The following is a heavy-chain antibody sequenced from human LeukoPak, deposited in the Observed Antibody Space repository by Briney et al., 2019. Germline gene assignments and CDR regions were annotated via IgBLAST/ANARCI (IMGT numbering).Heavy chain of an antibody. CDR2: INHSGST. D-gene: IGHD5-18*01. J-gene: IGHJ4*02. CDR1: GGSFSGYY. CDR3: ARDSRYSSVY. V-gene: IGHV4-34*01. Sequence: SETLSLTCAVYGGSFSGYYWSWIRQPPGKGPEWIGEINHSGSTNYNPSLKSRVTISVDTSKNQFSLKLSSVTAADTAVYYCARDSRYSSVYWGREPWSPSPQ.